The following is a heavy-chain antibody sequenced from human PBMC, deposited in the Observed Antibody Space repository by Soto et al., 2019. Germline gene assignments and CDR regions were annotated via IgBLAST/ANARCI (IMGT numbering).Heavy chain of an antibody. CDR2: IYPGDSDT. Sequence: PGESLKISCKGSGYSFTSYWIGWVRQMPGKGLEWMGIIYPGDSDTRYSPSFQGQVTISADKSISTAYLQWSSLKASDTAMYYCARQVYYDFWSAYRNYYYMDVWGKGTTVTVSS. V-gene: IGHV5-51*01. CDR3: ARQVYYDFWSAYRNYYYMDV. D-gene: IGHD3-3*01. CDR1: GYSFTSYW. J-gene: IGHJ6*03.